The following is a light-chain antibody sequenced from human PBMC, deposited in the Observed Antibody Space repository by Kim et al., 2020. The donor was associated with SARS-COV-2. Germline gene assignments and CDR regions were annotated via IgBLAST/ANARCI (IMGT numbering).Light chain of an antibody. V-gene: IGKV1-6*01. J-gene: IGKJ2*01. CDR2: AAS. CDR1: KGIRND. CDR3: LQDYNYPYT. Sequence: SASVGDRVTITGRESKGIRNDLGWYQQKPGKAPKLLIYAASSLQSGVPSRFSGSGSGTDFTLTISSLQPEDFATYYCLQDYNYPYTFGQGTKLEI.